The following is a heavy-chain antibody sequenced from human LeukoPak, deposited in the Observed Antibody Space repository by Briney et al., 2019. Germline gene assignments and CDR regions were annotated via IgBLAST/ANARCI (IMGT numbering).Heavy chain of an antibody. V-gene: IGHV3-11*04. D-gene: IGHD6-19*01. J-gene: IGHJ5*02. CDR3: ARDQTGITVAATGWFDP. CDR1: GFTFSDYY. CDR2: SSNSGTTR. Sequence: GGSLRLSCAASGFTFSDYYMSWIRQAPARGLERVSYSSNSGTTRYYADSVKGRFTISRDNAKNSLYLQMNSLRAEDTAVYYCARDQTGITVAATGWFDPWGQGTLVTVSS.